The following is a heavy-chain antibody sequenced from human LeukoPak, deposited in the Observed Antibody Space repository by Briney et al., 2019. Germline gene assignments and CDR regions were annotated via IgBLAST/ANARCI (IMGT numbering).Heavy chain of an antibody. Sequence: PGGSLRLSCAASGFTFSNYAMSWVRQAPGKGLEWVSAIGTGGGNGFYADSVKGRFTISRDNSKNALYLQMNSLRAEDTAVYYCAKVADSHWYWSDPWGQGTLVTVSS. V-gene: IGHV3-23*01. CDR3: AKVADSHWYWSDP. J-gene: IGHJ5*02. D-gene: IGHD2-8*02. CDR2: IGTGGGNG. CDR1: GFTFSNYA.